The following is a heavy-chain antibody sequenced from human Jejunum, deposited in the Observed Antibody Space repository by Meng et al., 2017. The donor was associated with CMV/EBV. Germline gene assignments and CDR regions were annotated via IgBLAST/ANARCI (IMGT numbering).Heavy chain of an antibody. D-gene: IGHD6-19*01. CDR2: IDYTGTT. CDR1: GDSLSNSRHF. J-gene: IGHJ4*02. Sequence: QVPLTRSGPGLVKPSETLSLTCTVSGDSLSNSRHFWGWIRQPPGKGLEWIANIDYTGTTYYNPSLKSRVTISRDTSKNQFSLKLNSVTAADTAVYYCARVPPSGNYRFDYWGQGTLVTVSS. V-gene: IGHV4-39*07. CDR3: ARVPPSGNYRFDY.